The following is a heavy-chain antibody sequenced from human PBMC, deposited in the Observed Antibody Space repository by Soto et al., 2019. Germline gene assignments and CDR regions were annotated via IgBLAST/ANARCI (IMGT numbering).Heavy chain of an antibody. CDR2: ISDYNGNT. CDR3: AREGYYSGSGTYSPPRYYGMDV. Sequence: QVQLVQSGAEVKRAGASVKVSCKASGYTFSSYGLSWVRQAPGQGLEWMGWISDYNGNTHYAQKFQGRVIMTTDTPTRTAYMELRSLSSDDTAVYFCAREGYYSGSGTYSPPRYYGMDVWGQGTTVTVSS. CDR1: GYTFSSYG. D-gene: IGHD3-10*01. V-gene: IGHV1-18*01. J-gene: IGHJ6*02.